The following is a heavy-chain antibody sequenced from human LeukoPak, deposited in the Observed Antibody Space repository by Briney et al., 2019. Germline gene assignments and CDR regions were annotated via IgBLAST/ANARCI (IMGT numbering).Heavy chain of an antibody. Sequence: ASVKVSCKASGYTFTGYYMHWVRQAPGQGLEWMGWISPNSGGTNYAQKFQGRVTMTRDTSISTAYMELSRLRSDDTAVYYCARGDTAMGSDAFDIWGQGTMVTVSS. D-gene: IGHD5-18*01. CDR2: ISPNSGGT. J-gene: IGHJ3*02. V-gene: IGHV1-2*02. CDR1: GYTFTGYY. CDR3: ARGDTAMGSDAFDI.